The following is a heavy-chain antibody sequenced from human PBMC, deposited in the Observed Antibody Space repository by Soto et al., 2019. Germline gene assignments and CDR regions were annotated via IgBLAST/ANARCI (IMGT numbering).Heavy chain of an antibody. V-gene: IGHV3-23*01. CDR1: GFTFSSYA. CDR2: ISGSGGST. J-gene: IGHJ4*02. CDR3: AKDYDSSGYYYETDY. Sequence: GGSLRFSCAASGFTFSSYAMSWVRQAPGKGLEWVSAISGSGGSTYYADSVKGRFTISRDNSKNTLYLQMNSLRAEDTAVYYCAKDYDSSGYYYETDYWGQGTLVTVSS. D-gene: IGHD3-22*01.